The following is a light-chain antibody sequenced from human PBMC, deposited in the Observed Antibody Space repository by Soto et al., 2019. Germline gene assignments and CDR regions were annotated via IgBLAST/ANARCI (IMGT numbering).Light chain of an antibody. CDR3: QHYKSYPWT. CDR2: DAS. V-gene: IGKV3D-15*01. Sequence: EIVMTQSPATLSVSPGERATLSCRASQSVSSDFAWYQQKPGQAPRLLIYDASSRATGIPARFSGSGSGTDFTLTISSLQPDDFATYYCQHYKSYPWTFGQGTKVDIK. J-gene: IGKJ1*01. CDR1: QSVSSD.